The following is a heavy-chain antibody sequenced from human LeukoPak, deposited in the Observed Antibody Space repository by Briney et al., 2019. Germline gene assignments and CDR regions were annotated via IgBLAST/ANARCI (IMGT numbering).Heavy chain of an antibody. V-gene: IGHV4-4*07. Sequence: PSETLSLTCTVSSGSISSYFWTWIRPPAGRGLEWIGRIYSSGSTNYNPSLKSRVIISVDKSKNQLSLKLSSVTAADTAVYYCAREDSAAYCSSTNCYGFDYWGQGTLVTVSP. D-gene: IGHD2-2*01. J-gene: IGHJ4*02. CDR2: IYSSGST. CDR3: AREDSAAYCSSTNCYGFDY. CDR1: SGSISSYF.